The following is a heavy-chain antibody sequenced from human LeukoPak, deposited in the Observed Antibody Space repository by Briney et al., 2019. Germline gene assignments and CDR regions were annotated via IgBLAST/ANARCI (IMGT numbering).Heavy chain of an antibody. CDR3: ARRPHYYDSSGYSVYGMDV. CDR1: GYTFTGYY. V-gene: IGHV1-2*02. Sequence: ASVKVSCKASGYTFTGYYMHWVRQAPRQGLEWMGWINPNSGGTNYAQKFQGRVTMTRDTSISTAYMELSRLRSDDTAVYYCARRPHYYDSSGYSVYGMDVWGQGTTVTVSS. D-gene: IGHD3-22*01. J-gene: IGHJ6*02. CDR2: INPNSGGT.